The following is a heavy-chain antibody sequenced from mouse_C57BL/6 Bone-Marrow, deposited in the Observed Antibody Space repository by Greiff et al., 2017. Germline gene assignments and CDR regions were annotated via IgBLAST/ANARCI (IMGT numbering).Heavy chain of an antibody. CDR2: IYPRSGNT. CDR1: GYTFTSYG. J-gene: IGHJ1*03. V-gene: IGHV1-81*01. CDR3: ARWGAVVATDWYFDV. D-gene: IGHD1-1*01. Sequence: QVHVKQSGAELARPGASVKLSCKASGYTFTSYGISWVKQRTGQGLEWIGEIYPRSGNTYYNEKFKGKATLTADKSSSTAYMELRSLTSEDSAVYFCARWGAVVATDWYFDVWGTGTTVTVSS.